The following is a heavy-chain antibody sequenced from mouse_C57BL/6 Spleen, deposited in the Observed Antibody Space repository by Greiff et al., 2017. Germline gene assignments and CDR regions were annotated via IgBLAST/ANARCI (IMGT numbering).Heavy chain of an antibody. CDR3: ADGSSYWAGFAY. Sequence: EVHVKQSGPELVKPGASVKISCKASGYSFTDYNMNWVKQSNGNSLEWIGVINPNYGTTSYNQKFKGKATLTVDQSSSTAYMQLNSLTSEDSAVYYCADGSSYWAGFAYWGQGTLVTVSA. V-gene: IGHV1-39*01. CDR1: GYSFTDYN. D-gene: IGHD1-1*01. J-gene: IGHJ3*01. CDR2: INPNYGTT.